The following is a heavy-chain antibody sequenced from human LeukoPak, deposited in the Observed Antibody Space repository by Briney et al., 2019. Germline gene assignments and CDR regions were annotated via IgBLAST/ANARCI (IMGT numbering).Heavy chain of an antibody. CDR3: ARGSPHYYYGSGSYFDY. CDR1: GLTFSNAW. Sequence: GSLRLSCAASGLTFSNAWMVWIRQPPGKGLEWIGEINHSGSTNYNPSLKSRVTISVDTSKNQFSLKLSSVTAADTAVYYCARGSPHYYYGSGSYFDYWGQGTLVTVSS. D-gene: IGHD3-10*01. V-gene: IGHV4-34*01. CDR2: INHSGST. J-gene: IGHJ4*02.